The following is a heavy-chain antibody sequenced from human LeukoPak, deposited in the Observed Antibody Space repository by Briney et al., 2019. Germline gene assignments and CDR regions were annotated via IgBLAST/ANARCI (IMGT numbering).Heavy chain of an antibody. J-gene: IGHJ4*02. Sequence: PSETLSLTCAVSGGSISSGGYSWSWIRQPPGKGLEWIGYIYHSGSTYYNPSLKSRVTISVDRSKHQFSLKLSSVTAADTAVYYCARDSGSYSYFDYWGQGTLVTVSS. CDR1: GGSISSGGYS. D-gene: IGHD1-26*01. CDR2: IYHSGST. CDR3: ARDSGSYSYFDY. V-gene: IGHV4-30-2*01.